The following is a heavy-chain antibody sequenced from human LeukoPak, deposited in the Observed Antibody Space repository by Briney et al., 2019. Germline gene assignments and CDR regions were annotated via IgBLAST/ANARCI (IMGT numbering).Heavy chain of an antibody. CDR2: IYHSGGA. CDR1: GGSISNGGYS. D-gene: IGHD2-15*01. V-gene: IGHV4-30-2*01. J-gene: IGHJ5*02. CDR3: ARALGYCSGGSCTRGYNWFDP. Sequence: SETLSLTCAVSGGSISNGGYSWSWIRQPPGKGLEWIGYIYHSGGAYYHPSLKSQVTMSVDTSNNQFSLRLSSVTAADTAVYYCARALGYCSGGSCTRGYNWFDPWGQGTLVTVPS.